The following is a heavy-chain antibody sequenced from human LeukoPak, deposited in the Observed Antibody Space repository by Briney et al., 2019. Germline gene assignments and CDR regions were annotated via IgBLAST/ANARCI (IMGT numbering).Heavy chain of an antibody. D-gene: IGHD4-17*01. CDR1: GFTFSNYW. Sequence: GGSLRLSCEGSGFTFSNYWMGWVRQAPGKGLQWVANIKTDGSEKYYVDSVKGRFTISRDNAKNSLYLQMNSLRAEDTALYYCAKIHDYGDYHFDYWGQGTLVTVSS. J-gene: IGHJ4*02. CDR3: AKIHDYGDYHFDY. CDR2: IKTDGSEK. V-gene: IGHV3-7*03.